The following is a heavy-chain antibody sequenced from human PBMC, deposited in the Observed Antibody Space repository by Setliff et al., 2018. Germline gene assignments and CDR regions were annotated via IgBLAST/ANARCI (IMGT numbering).Heavy chain of an antibody. D-gene: IGHD6-25*01. CDR3: ARSPANGGHDAFDV. CDR1: TFTLGTYS. J-gene: IGHJ3*01. CDR2: ISPYSDYI. V-gene: IGHV3-21*06. Sequence: GSLRLSCAASTFTLGTYSMHWVRQAPGKGLAWVSSISPYSDYIYYADSVKGCFTISRDNAKNSLYLQVNSLGAKDAAVYFCARSPANGGHDAFDVWGQGTMVTVSS.